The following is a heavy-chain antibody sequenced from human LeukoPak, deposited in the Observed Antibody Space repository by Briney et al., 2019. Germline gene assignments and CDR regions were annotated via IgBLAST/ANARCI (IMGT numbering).Heavy chain of an antibody. CDR1: GGSISTSNYY. V-gene: IGHV4-39*07. CDR2: IYYSGST. D-gene: IGHD3-10*01. J-gene: IGHJ4*02. CDR3: ASSYGSGSYYNHYFDY. Sequence: SETLSLTCTVSGGSISTSNYYWGWIRQPPGKGLEWIGSIYYSGSTYYNPSLKSRVTISVDTSKNQFSLKLSSVTAADTAVYYCASSYGSGSYYNHYFDYWGQGTLVTVSS.